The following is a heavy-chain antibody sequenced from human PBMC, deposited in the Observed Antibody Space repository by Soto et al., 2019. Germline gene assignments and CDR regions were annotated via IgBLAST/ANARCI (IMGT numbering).Heavy chain of an antibody. V-gene: IGHV4-31*03. CDR2: IYYSGST. D-gene: IGHD1-26*01. J-gene: IGHJ5*02. Sequence: SETLSLTCTVSGGSISSGVYYWSWIRQHPGKGLEWIGYIYYSGSTYYNPSLKSRVTISVDTSKNQFSLKLSSVTAADTAVYYCARARSPGVDPWGQGTLVTVSS. CDR3: ARARSPGVDP. CDR1: GGSISSGVYY.